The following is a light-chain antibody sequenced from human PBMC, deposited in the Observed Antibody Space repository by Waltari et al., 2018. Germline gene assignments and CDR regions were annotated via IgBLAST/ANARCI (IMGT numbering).Light chain of an antibody. CDR3: GTWDSGLSGGV. Sequence: QSVLTQPPSVSAAPGQKVTISCSGSSFNIGNNYVSWYQQVPGTAPKLLIYENNQRPSVIPDRFSGSNSGTSATLGITGLQTGDEADYYCGTWDSGLSGGVFGGGTKLTVL. CDR1: SFNIGNNY. CDR2: ENN. J-gene: IGLJ3*02. V-gene: IGLV1-51*02.